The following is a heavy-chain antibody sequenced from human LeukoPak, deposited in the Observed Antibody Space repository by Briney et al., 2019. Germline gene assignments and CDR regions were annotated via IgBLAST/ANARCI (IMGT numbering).Heavy chain of an antibody. D-gene: IGHD4-23*01. CDR3: ARGNSNFNL. CDR2: IDRNGDNT. Sequence: GGSLRLSCAASGFKFDDYGMSWVRQVPGKGLEWVSGIDRNGDNTGYANSVKGRFTISRDNAKNFLYLQMNSLRVEDTALYRCARGNSNFNLWGQGALVTVSS. CDR1: GFKFDDYG. J-gene: IGHJ4*02. V-gene: IGHV3-20*01.